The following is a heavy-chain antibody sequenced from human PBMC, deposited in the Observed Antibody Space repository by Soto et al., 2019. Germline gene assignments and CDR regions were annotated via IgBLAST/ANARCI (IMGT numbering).Heavy chain of an antibody. CDR3: ARLDSSSFDY. V-gene: IGHV4-59*08. J-gene: IGHJ4*02. CDR1: GGSISSYY. D-gene: IGHD6-13*01. Sequence: TSETLSLTCTVSGGSISSYYWSWIRQPPGKGQEWIGYIYYSGSTNYNPSLKSRVTISVDTSKNQFSLKLSSVTAADTAVYYCARLDSSSFDYWGQGTLVTVSS. CDR2: IYYSGST.